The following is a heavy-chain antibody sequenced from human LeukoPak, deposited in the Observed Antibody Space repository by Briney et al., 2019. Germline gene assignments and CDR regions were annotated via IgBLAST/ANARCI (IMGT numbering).Heavy chain of an antibody. J-gene: IGHJ4*02. V-gene: IGHV4-59*12. CDR1: GGSISSYY. Sequence: SETLSLTCTVSGGSISSYYWSWIRQPPGKGLEWIGYIYYSGSTNYNPSLKSRVTISVDTSKNQFSLKLSSVTAADTAVYYCARDRSGYSSGWYFGYWGQGTLVTVSS. CDR2: IYYSGST. D-gene: IGHD6-19*01. CDR3: ARDRSGYSSGWYFGY.